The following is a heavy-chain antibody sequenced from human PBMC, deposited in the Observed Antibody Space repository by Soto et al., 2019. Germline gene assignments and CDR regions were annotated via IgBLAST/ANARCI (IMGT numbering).Heavy chain of an antibody. CDR2: IYYSGST. J-gene: IGHJ4*02. Sequence: SETLSLTCTVSGGSITSSSYYWGWIRQPPGKGLEWIGNIYYSGSTYYNPSLKSRVTISVDTSKNQFSLKLSSVTAADTAVYYCARGHSGSYKAKFDYWGQGTLVTVSS. V-gene: IGHV4-39*07. CDR3: ARGHSGSYKAKFDY. CDR1: GGSITSSSYY. D-gene: IGHD1-26*01.